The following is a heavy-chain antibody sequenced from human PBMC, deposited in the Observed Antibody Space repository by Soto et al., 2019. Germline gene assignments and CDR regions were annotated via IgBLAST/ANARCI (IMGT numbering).Heavy chain of an antibody. CDR2: IIPIFGTA. J-gene: IGHJ6*02. CDR1: GGTFSSYA. D-gene: IGHD2-2*01. V-gene: IGHV1-69*13. Sequence: ASVKVSCKASGGTFSSYAISWVRQAPGQGLEWMGGIIPIFGTANYAQKFQGRVTITADESTSTAYMELSSLRSEDTAVYYCARDDTXYLKDIVVVPAAKGMDVWGQGTTVTVSS. CDR3: ARDDTXYLKDIVVVPAAKGMDV.